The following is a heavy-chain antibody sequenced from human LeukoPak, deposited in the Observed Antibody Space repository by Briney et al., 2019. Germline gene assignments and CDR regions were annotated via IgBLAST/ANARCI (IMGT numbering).Heavy chain of an antibody. J-gene: IGHJ4*02. D-gene: IGHD1-26*01. CDR3: ARRSYYGVFDY. CDR2: IYYSGST. CDR1: GGSISSYY. V-gene: IGHV4-59*08. Sequence: SETLSLTCTVSGGSISSYYWSWIRQPPGKGLEWIGYIYYSGSTNYNPSLKSRVTISVDTSKNQFSLKLSSVTAADTAVYYCARRSYYGVFDYWGQGTLVIVSS.